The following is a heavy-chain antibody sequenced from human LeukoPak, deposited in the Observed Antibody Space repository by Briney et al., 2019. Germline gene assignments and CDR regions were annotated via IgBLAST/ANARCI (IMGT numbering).Heavy chain of an antibody. J-gene: IGHJ4*02. Sequence: PGGSLRLSCAASGFTFSSYAMSWVRQAPGKGLEWVSVIYSGGSTYYADSVKGRFTISRDNSKNTLYLQMNSLRAEDTAVYYCARATPSDYYDSSGYYYEGYYFDYWGQGTLVTVSS. CDR2: IYSGGST. CDR3: ARATPSDYYDSSGYYYEGYYFDY. D-gene: IGHD3-22*01. V-gene: IGHV3-53*01. CDR1: GFTFSSYA.